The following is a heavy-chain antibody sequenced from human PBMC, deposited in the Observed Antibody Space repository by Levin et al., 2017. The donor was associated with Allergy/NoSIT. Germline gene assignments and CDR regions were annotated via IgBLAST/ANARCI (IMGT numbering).Heavy chain of an antibody. CDR1: GLNFNSYG. CDR3: AARVFDY. V-gene: IGHV3-30*03. J-gene: IGHJ4*02. Sequence: PEGSLRLSCAVSGLNFNSYGMNWVRQARGKGLEWVALISSAGSDGYYADSVRGRFTISRDNSKSTLYLQMNSLRPDDTAVYYCAARVFDYWGQGTLVSVSS. CDR2: ISSAGSDG.